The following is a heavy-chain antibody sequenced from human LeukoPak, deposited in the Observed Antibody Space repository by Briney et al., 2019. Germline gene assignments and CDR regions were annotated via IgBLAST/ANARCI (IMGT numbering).Heavy chain of an antibody. V-gene: IGHV1-8*03. Sequence: MNPNSGNTGYAQKFQGRVTITRNTSISTAYMELSSLRSEDTAVYYCARGRGSSRLRAFDYWGQGTLVTVSS. CDR3: ARGRGSSRLRAFDY. D-gene: IGHD5-12*01. J-gene: IGHJ4*02. CDR2: MNPNSGNT.